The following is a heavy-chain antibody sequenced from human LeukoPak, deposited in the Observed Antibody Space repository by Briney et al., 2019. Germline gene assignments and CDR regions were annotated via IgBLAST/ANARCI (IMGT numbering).Heavy chain of an antibody. CDR2: INPSGGST. V-gene: IGHV1-46*01. Sequence: ASVRVSCKASGYTFTSYYMHWVRQAPGQGLEWMGIINPSGGSTSYAQKLQGRVTMTTDTSTSTAYMELRSLRSDDTAVYYCAREVAVVSDWFDPWGQGTLVTVSS. J-gene: IGHJ5*02. D-gene: IGHD6-19*01. CDR1: GYTFTSYY. CDR3: AREVAVVSDWFDP.